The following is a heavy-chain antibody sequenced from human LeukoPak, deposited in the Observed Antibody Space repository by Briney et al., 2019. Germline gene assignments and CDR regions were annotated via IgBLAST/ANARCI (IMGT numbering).Heavy chain of an antibody. V-gene: IGHV3-15*01. Sequence: GGSLRLSCAASGFTFSNAWMNWVRQAPGKGLEWVGRIKSKTDGGTTDYVAPVKGRFTISRDDSNNTLYLQVNSLNTEDTAVYYCTTGNWGSFSYWGQGTLVTVSS. CDR3: TTGNWGSFSY. D-gene: IGHD7-27*01. J-gene: IGHJ4*02. CDR2: IKSKTDGGTT. CDR1: GFTFSNAW.